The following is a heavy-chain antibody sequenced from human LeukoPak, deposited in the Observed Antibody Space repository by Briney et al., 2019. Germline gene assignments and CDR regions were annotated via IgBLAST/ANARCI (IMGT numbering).Heavy chain of an antibody. CDR1: EYSISSGYY. CDR2: IYNSGST. Sequence: PSETLSLTCAVSEYSISSGYYWGWIRQPPGKGLEWIGSIYNSGSTNYNPSHKSRVTISVDTSKNQFSLKLTSVTAADTAMYYCARHVYYYYYYMDVWGKGTTVTVSS. V-gene: IGHV4-38-2*01. J-gene: IGHJ6*03. CDR3: ARHVYYYYYYMDV.